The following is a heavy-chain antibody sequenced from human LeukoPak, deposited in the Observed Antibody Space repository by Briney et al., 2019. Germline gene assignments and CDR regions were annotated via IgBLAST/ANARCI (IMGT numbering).Heavy chain of an antibody. D-gene: IGHD5-18*01. CDR2: ISGRGTDT. J-gene: IGHJ4*02. Sequence: GGSLRLSCAGSRFTFSSYAMSWVRQAPGKGLQWVSTISGRGTDTYYADSVKGRFIISRDNSNSTLSLQMSSLRAEDTAVYYCAKGAFPTAMVTPYFDYWGQGALVTVSS. CDR3: AKGAFPTAMVTPYFDY. V-gene: IGHV3-23*01. CDR1: RFTFSSYA.